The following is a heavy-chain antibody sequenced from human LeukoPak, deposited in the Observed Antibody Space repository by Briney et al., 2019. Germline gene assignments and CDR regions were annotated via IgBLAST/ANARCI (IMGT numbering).Heavy chain of an antibody. J-gene: IGHJ4*02. CDR2: MNPNSANT. D-gene: IGHD2-2*01. Sequence: ASVKVSCKASGYTFINYDINWVRQATGQGLEWMGWMNPNSANTGYAQKFRGRVTVTRNTSISTAYMELSSLRSEDTAVYYCARVNCSSTSCRSKFLDYWGQGTLVTVSS. V-gene: IGHV1-8*01. CDR1: GYTFINYD. CDR3: ARVNCSSTSCRSKFLDY.